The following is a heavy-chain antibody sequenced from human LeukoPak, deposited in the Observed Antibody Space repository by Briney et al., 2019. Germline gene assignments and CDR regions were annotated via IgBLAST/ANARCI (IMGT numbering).Heavy chain of an antibody. CDR3: ARAMGAPPRYMDV. CDR1: GYTFTSYG. V-gene: IGHV1-18*01. Sequence: ASVKVSCKASGYTFTSYGISWVRQAPGQGREGMGWISAYKGNTNYAQKLQGRVTMTTDTSTSTAYMELRSLRSDDTAVYYCARAMGAPPRYMDVWGKGTTVTVSS. J-gene: IGHJ6*03. CDR2: ISAYKGNT. D-gene: IGHD1-26*01.